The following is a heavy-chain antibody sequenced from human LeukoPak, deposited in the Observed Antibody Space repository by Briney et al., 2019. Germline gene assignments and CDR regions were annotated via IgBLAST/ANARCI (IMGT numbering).Heavy chain of an antibody. J-gene: IGHJ5*02. D-gene: IGHD1-26*01. Sequence: NTSETLSLTCTVSGGSISSSSYYWGWIRQPPGKGLEWIGSIYYIGSTYYNPSLKTRVTISVDTSKNQFSLKLSSVTAADTAVYYCARHLAGATGGWFDPWGQGTLVTVSS. V-gene: IGHV4-39*01. CDR3: ARHLAGATGGWFDP. CDR2: IYYIGST. CDR1: GGSISSSSYY.